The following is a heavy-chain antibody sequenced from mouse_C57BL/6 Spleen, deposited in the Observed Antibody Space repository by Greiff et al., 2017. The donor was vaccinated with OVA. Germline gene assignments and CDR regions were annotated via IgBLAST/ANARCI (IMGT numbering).Heavy chain of an antibody. J-gene: IGHJ4*01. V-gene: IGHV1-81*01. Sequence: QVQLKQSGAELARPGASVKLSCKASGYTFTSYGISWVKQRTGQGLEWIGEIYPRSGNTYYNEKFKGKATLTADKSSSTAYMELRSLTSEDSAVYFCARGGGNYEAMDYWGQGTSVTVSS. D-gene: IGHD2-1*01. CDR1: GYTFTSYG. CDR3: ARGGGNYEAMDY. CDR2: IYPRSGNT.